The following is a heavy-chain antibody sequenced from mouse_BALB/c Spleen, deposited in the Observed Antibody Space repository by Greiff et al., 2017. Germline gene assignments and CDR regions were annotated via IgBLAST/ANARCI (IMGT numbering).Heavy chain of an antibody. CDR1: GYTFTDYY. Sequence: QVQLQQSGAELARPGASVKLSCKASGYTFTDYYINWVKQRTGQGLEWIGEIYPGSGNTYYNEKFKGKATLTADKSSSTAYMQLSSLTSEDSAVYFCARRTGTVFDYWGQGTTLTVSS. J-gene: IGHJ2*01. CDR2: IYPGSGNT. CDR3: ARRTGTVFDY. D-gene: IGHD4-1*01. V-gene: IGHV1-77*01.